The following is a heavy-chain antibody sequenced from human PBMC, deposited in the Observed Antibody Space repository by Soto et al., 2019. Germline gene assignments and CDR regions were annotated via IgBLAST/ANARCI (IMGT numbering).Heavy chain of an antibody. D-gene: IGHD2-15*01. CDR3: ARVYCSGGSCYSRGFDY. J-gene: IGHJ4*02. CDR2: IYHSGST. Sequence: PSETLSLTCAVSGGSISSSNWWSWVRQPPGKGLEWIGEIYHSGSTNYNPSLKSRVTISVDKSKNQFSLKLSSVTAADTAVYYCARVYCSGGSCYSRGFDYWGQGTLVTVS. V-gene: IGHV4-4*02. CDR1: GGSISSSNW.